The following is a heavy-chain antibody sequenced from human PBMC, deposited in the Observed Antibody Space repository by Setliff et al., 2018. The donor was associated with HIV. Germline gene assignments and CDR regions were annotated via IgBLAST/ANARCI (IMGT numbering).Heavy chain of an antibody. CDR1: GPSINIHY. J-gene: IGHJ4*02. Sequence: CTVSGPSINIHYWSWIRQTPGKGLEWIGHIYTTGSTHYNPSLRSRVTISIDTSKSHFSLRLKSVTSADTAVYYCATGAGFYGDYTFDYWGQGNLVTVSS. V-gene: IGHV4-59*11. CDR2: IYTTGST. CDR3: ATGAGFYGDYTFDY. D-gene: IGHD4-17*01.